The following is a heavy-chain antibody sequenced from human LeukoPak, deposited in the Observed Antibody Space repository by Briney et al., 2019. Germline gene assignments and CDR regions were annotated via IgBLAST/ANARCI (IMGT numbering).Heavy chain of an antibody. D-gene: IGHD3-10*01. CDR3: ARDGITMVRGVIMSYGMDV. CDR2: INHSGST. J-gene: IGHJ6*02. Sequence: SETLSLTCAVYGGSFSGYYWSWIRQPPGKGLEWIGEINHSGSTNYNPSLKSRVTISVDTSKNQFSLKLSSVTAADTAVYYCARDGITMVRGVIMSYGMDVWGQGTTVTVSS. CDR1: GGSFSGYY. V-gene: IGHV4-34*01.